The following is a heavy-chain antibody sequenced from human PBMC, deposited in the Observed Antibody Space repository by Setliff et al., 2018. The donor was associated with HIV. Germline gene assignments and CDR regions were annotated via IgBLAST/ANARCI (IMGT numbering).Heavy chain of an antibody. Sequence: SETLSLTCAVYGRSFSGYYWSWIRQPPGKGLEWIGEINHSGSTNHNPSLKSRVTISVDTSKNQFSLKLSSVTAADTAVYYCARLRLLYYYYYMDVWGKGTTVTV. CDR1: GRSFSGYY. CDR2: INHSGST. V-gene: IGHV4-34*01. J-gene: IGHJ6*03. CDR3: ARLRLLYYYYYMDV.